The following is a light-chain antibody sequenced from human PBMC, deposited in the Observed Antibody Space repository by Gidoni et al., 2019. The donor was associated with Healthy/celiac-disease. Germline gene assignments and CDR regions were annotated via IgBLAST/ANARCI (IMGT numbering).Light chain of an antibody. V-gene: IGKV4-1*01. CDR1: QSVLYSSNNKNY. Sequence: DIVMTQSPDSLAVSLGERATINCKSSQSVLYSSNNKNYLAWYQQKPGQPPKLLIYWASTRESGVPDRCSGSGSGTDFTLTISSLQAEDVAVYYCQQYYSTPPALTFGGXTKVEIK. CDR3: QQYYSTPPALT. J-gene: IGKJ4*01. CDR2: WAS.